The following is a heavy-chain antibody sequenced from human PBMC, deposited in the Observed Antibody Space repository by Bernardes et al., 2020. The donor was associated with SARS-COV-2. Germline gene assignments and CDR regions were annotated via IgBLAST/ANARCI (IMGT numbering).Heavy chain of an antibody. J-gene: IGHJ4*02. CDR2: INPNNGDT. Sequence: ASVKVSCKASGYTFTGYYIHWVRQAPGQGLEWMGWINPNNGDTVYAQKFQGRVTMTRDTSITTAYMELSRLTSNDSAVYSCARISPRGGWYYFDYWGQGTLVTVSS. V-gene: IGHV1-2*02. D-gene: IGHD6-19*01. CDR3: ARISPRGGWYYFDY. CDR1: GYTFTGYY.